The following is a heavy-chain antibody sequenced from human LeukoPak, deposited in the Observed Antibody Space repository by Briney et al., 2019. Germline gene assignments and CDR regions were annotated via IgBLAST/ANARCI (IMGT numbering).Heavy chain of an antibody. D-gene: IGHD2-2*01. V-gene: IGHV4-34*01. CDR2: INHSGST. J-gene: IGHJ4*02. CDR1: GGSFSGYY. Sequence: SETLSLTCAVYGGSFSGYYWSWIRQPPGKGLEWLGEINHSGSTNYNPSLKSRVTVSVDTFKNQFSLKLSSVTAADTAVYYCARASGLRLGYCSSTSCSANFDYWGQGTLVTVSS. CDR3: ARASGLRLGYCSSTSCSANFDY.